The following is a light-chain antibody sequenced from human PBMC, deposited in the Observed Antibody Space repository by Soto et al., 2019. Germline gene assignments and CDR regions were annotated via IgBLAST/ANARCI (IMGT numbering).Light chain of an antibody. CDR1: QDINNF. V-gene: IGKV1-16*01. Sequence: IQMTQSPSSLSASVGGRVTITCRASQDINNFLAWFQQKPGKAPKPLIYSASSLQDGVPSRFSGSGSGTHFTLTISSLQPKDFATYFCLQYDRFPATFGGGTRVDIE. CDR3: LQYDRFPAT. J-gene: IGKJ4*01. CDR2: SAS.